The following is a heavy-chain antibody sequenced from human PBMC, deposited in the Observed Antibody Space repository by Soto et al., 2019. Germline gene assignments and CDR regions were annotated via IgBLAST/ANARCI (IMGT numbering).Heavy chain of an antibody. V-gene: IGHV4-31*03. CDR3: ARGTVYYCTNDKCCFFFDH. D-gene: IGHD2-8*01. CDR2: IDTNGDT. CDR1: GDSLRRGFHH. J-gene: IGHJ4*02. Sequence: QVQLQESGSGLLKPSQTLSLDCSVSGDSLRRGFHHWSWIRQTPGKGLQLIGYIDTNGDTHYDPSLRNRLNMSIVTTESRFSLKVTSVTAAETAVYYCARGTVYYCTNDKCCFFFDHWGQGALVTVTS.